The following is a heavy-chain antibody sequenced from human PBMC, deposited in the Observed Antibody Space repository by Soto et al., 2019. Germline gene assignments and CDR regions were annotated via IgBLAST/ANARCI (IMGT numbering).Heavy chain of an antibody. CDR2: IIPIFSTA. J-gene: IGHJ4*02. CDR1: GGTFSSYA. Sequence: QLQLVQSGAEVKKPGSSVKVSCKASGGTFSSYAISWVRQAPGQGLEWMGGIIPIFSTANYAQKFQGRVTITADESPSSAYMELSSLRSEDTAVYYCARSSRGSSAGDYWGQGTLVTVSS. V-gene: IGHV1-69*01. CDR3: ARSSRGSSAGDY. D-gene: IGHD6-6*01.